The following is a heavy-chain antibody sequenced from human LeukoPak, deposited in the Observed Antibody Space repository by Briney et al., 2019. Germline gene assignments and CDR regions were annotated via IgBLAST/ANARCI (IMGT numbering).Heavy chain of an antibody. Sequence: GGSLRLSCAASGFTFSSYSMNWVRQAPGKGLEWVSSISSSSSYIYYADSVKGRFTISRDNAKNSLYLQMNSLRAEDTALYYCAKDRGNGDAFDIWGQGTMVTVSS. V-gene: IGHV3-21*04. J-gene: IGHJ3*02. CDR1: GFTFSSYS. CDR3: AKDRGNGDAFDI. CDR2: ISSSSSYI. D-gene: IGHD3-10*01.